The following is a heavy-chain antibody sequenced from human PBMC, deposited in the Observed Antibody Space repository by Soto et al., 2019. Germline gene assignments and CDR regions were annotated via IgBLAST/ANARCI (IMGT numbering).Heavy chain of an antibody. CDR3: ARSIVVVTALDY. J-gene: IGHJ4*02. CDR2: INAGNGNT. V-gene: IGHV1-3*01. CDR1: GGTFSSYA. D-gene: IGHD2-21*02. Sequence: GASVKVSCKASGGTFSSYAISWVRQAPGQRLEWMGGINAGNGNTKYSQKFQGRVTITRDTSASTAYMELSSLRSEDTAVYYCARSIVVVTALDYWGQGTLVTVSS.